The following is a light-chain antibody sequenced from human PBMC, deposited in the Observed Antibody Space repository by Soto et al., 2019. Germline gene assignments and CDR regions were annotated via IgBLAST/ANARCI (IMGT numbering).Light chain of an antibody. CDR3: QKYSSVIT. V-gene: IGKV1-27*01. J-gene: IGKJ5*01. Sequence: DIQMTQSPSSLSASVGDRVTITCRASQGISSFVAWCQQKPGKVPRLLISGASTLQSGVPSRFSGSGSGTDFPLTITRLQPEDVATYYCQKYSSVITFGQGTRLEIK. CDR2: GAS. CDR1: QGISSF.